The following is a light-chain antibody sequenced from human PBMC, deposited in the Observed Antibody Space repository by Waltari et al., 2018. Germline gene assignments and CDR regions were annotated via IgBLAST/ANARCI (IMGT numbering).Light chain of an antibody. CDR1: QSVRGS. CDR3: QHYVRLPAT. V-gene: IGKV3-20*01. J-gene: IGKJ1*01. Sequence: EIVLTQSPGPLSLSPGERATLSCRASQSVRGSLAWYQQKAGQAPRLLIYGASSMATGIPDRFSGSGSGTDFSLTISRLEPEDFAVYYCQHYVRLPATFGQGTKVEI. CDR2: GAS.